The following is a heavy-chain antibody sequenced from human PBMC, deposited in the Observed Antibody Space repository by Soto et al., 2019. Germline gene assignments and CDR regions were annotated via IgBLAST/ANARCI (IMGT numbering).Heavy chain of an antibody. D-gene: IGHD6-13*01. Sequence: GESLKISCKGSGYSFTSYWVGWVRQMPGKGLEWMGIIYPGDSDTRYSPSFQGQVTISADKSISTAYLQWSSLKASDTAMYYCARWYSSSRGGDAFDNWGQGTMVTVSS. CDR1: GYSFTSYW. V-gene: IGHV5-51*01. CDR3: ARWYSSSRGGDAFDN. J-gene: IGHJ3*02. CDR2: IYPGDSDT.